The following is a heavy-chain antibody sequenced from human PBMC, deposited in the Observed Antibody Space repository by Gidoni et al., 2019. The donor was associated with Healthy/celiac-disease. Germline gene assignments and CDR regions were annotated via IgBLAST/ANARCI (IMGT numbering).Heavy chain of an antibody. V-gene: IGHV3-23*01. CDR1: GFTFSSYA. J-gene: IGHJ4*02. D-gene: IGHD3-22*01. CDR2: ISGSGGST. CDR3: AKVSPYYYDSSDMVGCFDY. Sequence: EVQLLESGGGLVQPGGSLRLPCAASGFTFSSYAMSWVRQAPGKGLEWVSAISGSGGSTYYADSVKGRFTISRDNSKNTLYLQMNSLRAEDTAVYYCAKVSPYYYDSSDMVGCFDYWGQGTLVTVSS.